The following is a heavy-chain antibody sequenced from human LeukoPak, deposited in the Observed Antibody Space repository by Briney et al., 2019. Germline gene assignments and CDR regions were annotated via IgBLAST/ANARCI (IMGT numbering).Heavy chain of an antibody. V-gene: IGHV1-18*01. J-gene: IGHJ5*02. CDR3: ARDRGWELGYCSGGSCYDENWFDP. Sequence: ASVKVSCKASGYTFSKYGISWVRQAPGQGLAWMGWISSYNGNTYYAQNLQGRVTMTTDTSTSTVYMELRSLRSDDTAVYYCARDRGWELGYCSGGSCYDENWFDPWGQGTLVTVSS. D-gene: IGHD2-15*01. CDR1: GYTFSKYG. CDR2: ISSYNGNT.